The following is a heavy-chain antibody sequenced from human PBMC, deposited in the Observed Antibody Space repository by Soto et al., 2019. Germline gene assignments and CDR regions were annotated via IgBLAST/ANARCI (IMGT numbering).Heavy chain of an antibody. V-gene: IGHV1-18*01. Sequence: TVRVSCKASGYTFTSYGISWVRQAPGQGLEWMGWISAYNGNTNYAQKLQGRVTMTTDTSTNTAYMELRSLRSDDTAVYYCARDNGYESDYWGQGTLVTVSS. J-gene: IGHJ4*02. CDR3: ARDNGYESDY. D-gene: IGHD5-12*01. CDR2: ISAYNGNT. CDR1: GYTFTSYG.